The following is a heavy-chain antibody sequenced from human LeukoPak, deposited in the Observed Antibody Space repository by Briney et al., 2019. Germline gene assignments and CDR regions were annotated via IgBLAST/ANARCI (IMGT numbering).Heavy chain of an antibody. CDR2: TSYDGSNK. V-gene: IGHV3-30*03. D-gene: IGHD6-19*01. CDR3: ARGRTVAGTRGFDY. J-gene: IGHJ4*02. CDR1: GFTFSSYG. Sequence: GGSLRLSCAASGFTFSSYGMHWVRQAPGKGLEWVAVTSYDGSNKYYADSVKGRFTISRDNAKNSLYLQMNSLRAEDTAVYYCARGRTVAGTRGFDYWGQGTLVTVSS.